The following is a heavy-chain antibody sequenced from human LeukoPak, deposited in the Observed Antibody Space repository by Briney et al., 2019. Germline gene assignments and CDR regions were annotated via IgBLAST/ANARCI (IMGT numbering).Heavy chain of an antibody. CDR1: GGSMRSSRYD. CDR3: AREPDRRLATYYFDY. Sequence: SETLSLTCTVSGGSMRSSRYDWGWIRQPRGKGLEWIGTIFYSGSTYYNPSLKSRVTISVDTSKNQFSLKLSSVTAADTAVYYCAREPDRRLATYYFDYWGQGTLVTVSS. D-gene: IGHD6-19*01. CDR2: IFYSGST. J-gene: IGHJ4*02. V-gene: IGHV4-39*07.